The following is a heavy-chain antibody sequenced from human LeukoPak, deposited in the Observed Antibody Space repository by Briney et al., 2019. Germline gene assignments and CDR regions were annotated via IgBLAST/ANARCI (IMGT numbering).Heavy chain of an antibody. Sequence: GGSLRLSCTASGFTVSSNYMSWVRQAPGKGLEWVSVIYSGGSTYYADSVKGRFTISRDNSKNTLYLQMNSLSAEDPAVYYCASYPVPGDYYYYYYMNFWGKGTTVTVSS. D-gene: IGHD1-1*01. J-gene: IGHJ6*03. CDR2: IYSGGST. V-gene: IGHV3-53*01. CDR3: ASYPVPGDYYYYYYMNF. CDR1: GFTVSSNY.